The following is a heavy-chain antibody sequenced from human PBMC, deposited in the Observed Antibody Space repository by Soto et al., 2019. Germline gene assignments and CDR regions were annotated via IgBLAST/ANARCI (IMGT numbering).Heavy chain of an antibody. CDR2: ISGSSSSI. Sequence: HPGGSLRLSCAGSGFTFSIYSMNWVRQAPGKGLEWVSYISGSSSSIYFADSVKGRFTISRDNAKNSLYLQMNSLRDEDTAVYYCVRATRGSDWFYGMDVWGQGTAVTVSS. CDR3: VRATRGSDWFYGMDV. D-gene: IGHD6-19*01. V-gene: IGHV3-48*02. J-gene: IGHJ6*02. CDR1: GFTFSIYS.